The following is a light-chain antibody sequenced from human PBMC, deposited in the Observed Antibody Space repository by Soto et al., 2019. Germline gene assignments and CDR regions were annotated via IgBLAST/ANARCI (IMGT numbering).Light chain of an antibody. CDR3: QQYYDTPYT. CDR2: WAS. CDR1: QAVVYSTSSQSY. J-gene: IGKJ2*01. Sequence: MTQSPDSLAVSLGERATINCKSSQAVVYSTSSQSYLAWYQQKPGQPPKLLIYWASTRESGVPDRFSGSGSGTDFTLTISSLQAEDVAVYYCQQYYDTPYTFGQGTKVDIK. V-gene: IGKV4-1*01.